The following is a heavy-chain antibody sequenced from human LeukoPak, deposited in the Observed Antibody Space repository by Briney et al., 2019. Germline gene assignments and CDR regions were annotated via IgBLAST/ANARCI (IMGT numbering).Heavy chain of an antibody. CDR1: GFTFSISW. CDR2: IYGGGST. Sequence: QPGGSLRLSCAASGFTFSISWMHWVRHAPGKGLEWVSVIYGGGSTYYADSVRGRFTISRDTFTNTVNLQMNSLRVEDTAVYYCASWPGGWYGEDSWGQGTLVTVSS. CDR3: ASWPGGWYGEDS. J-gene: IGHJ4*02. D-gene: IGHD6-19*01. V-gene: IGHV3-53*01.